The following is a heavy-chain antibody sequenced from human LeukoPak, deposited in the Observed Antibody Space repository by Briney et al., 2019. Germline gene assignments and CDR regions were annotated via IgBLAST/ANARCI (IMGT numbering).Heavy chain of an antibody. D-gene: IGHD2-2*01. CDR1: GFTFSSHS. CDR2: ISSSSSYI. V-gene: IGHV3-21*01. CDR3: ARVGYCSSTSCLDY. J-gene: IGHJ4*02. Sequence: GGSLRLSCAASGFTFSSHSMNWVRQAPGKGLEWVSSISSSSSYIYYADSVKGRFTISRDNAKNSLYLQMNSLRAEDTAVYYCARVGYCSSTSCLDYWGQGTLVTVSS.